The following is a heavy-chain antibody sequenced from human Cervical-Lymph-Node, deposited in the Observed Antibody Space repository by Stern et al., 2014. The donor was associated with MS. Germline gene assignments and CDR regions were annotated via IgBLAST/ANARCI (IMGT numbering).Heavy chain of an antibody. CDR3: AKGRYSSDSDAFDI. CDR2: IGVSVGST. Sequence: VQLVESGGGLVPPGGPLKLPWEAPGSTFGSYAMSWVRKAPGKGLEWVSAIGVSVGSTSYDASVKGRFTISRDNSKNTLYLQMNSLRAEDTAVYYCAKGRYSSDSDAFDIWGQGTMVTVSS. V-gene: IGHV3-23*04. D-gene: IGHD6-19*01. J-gene: IGHJ3*02. CDR1: GSTFGSYA.